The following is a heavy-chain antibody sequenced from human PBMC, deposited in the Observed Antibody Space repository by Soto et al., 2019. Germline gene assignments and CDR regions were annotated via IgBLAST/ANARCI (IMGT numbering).Heavy chain of an antibody. CDR2: INHSGST. CDR3: AAGTTPPYYFDY. J-gene: IGHJ4*02. V-gene: IGHV4-39*07. Sequence: SETLSLTCTVSGGSISSSNYYWGWIRQPPGKGLEWIGEINHSGSTNYNPSLKSRVTISVDTSKNQFSLKLSSVTAADTAVYYCAAGTTPPYYFDYWGQGTLVTVSS. CDR1: GGSISSSNYY. D-gene: IGHD4-17*01.